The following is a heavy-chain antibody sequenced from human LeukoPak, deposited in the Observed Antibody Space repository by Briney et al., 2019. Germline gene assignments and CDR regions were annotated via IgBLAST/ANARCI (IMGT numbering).Heavy chain of an antibody. Sequence: GESLKISCKGSGYSFTSYWIGWVRQMPGKGLEWMGIIYPGDFDTRYSPSFQGQVTISADKSISTAYLQWSSLKASDTAMYYCARHSSGWYSYYYYGMDVWGQGTTVTVSS. CDR2: IYPGDFDT. CDR1: GYSFTSYW. D-gene: IGHD6-19*01. V-gene: IGHV5-51*01. CDR3: ARHSSGWYSYYYYGMDV. J-gene: IGHJ6*02.